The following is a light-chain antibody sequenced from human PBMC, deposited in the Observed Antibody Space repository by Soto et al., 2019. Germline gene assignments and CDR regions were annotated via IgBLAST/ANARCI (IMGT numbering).Light chain of an antibody. CDR3: CSYAGSYTV. CDR1: SSDVGGYNY. CDR2: DVS. V-gene: IGLV2-11*01. J-gene: IGLJ2*01. Sequence: QSVLTQPRSVSGSPRQSVTISCTGTSSDVGGYNYVSWYQQHPGKAPKLMIYDVSKRPSGVPDRFSGSKSGNTASLTISGLQAEDEADYYCCSYAGSYTVFGGGTRSPS.